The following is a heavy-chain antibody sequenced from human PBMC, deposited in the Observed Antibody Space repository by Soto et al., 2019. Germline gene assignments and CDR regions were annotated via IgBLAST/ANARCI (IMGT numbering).Heavy chain of an antibody. CDR2: ISSNGGST. J-gene: IGHJ3*02. CDR1: GFTFSSYA. CDR3: VKDRDSSGYYYDAFDI. Sequence: GGSLRLYCSASGFTFSSYAMHWVRQAPGKGLEYVSAISSNGGSTYYADSVKGRFTISRDNSKNTLYLQMSSLRAEDTAVYYCVKDRDSSGYYYDAFDIWGQGTMVTVSS. V-gene: IGHV3-64D*09. D-gene: IGHD3-22*01.